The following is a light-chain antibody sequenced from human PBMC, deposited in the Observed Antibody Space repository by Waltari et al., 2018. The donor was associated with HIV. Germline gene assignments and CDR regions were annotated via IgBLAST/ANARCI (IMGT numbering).Light chain of an antibody. J-gene: IGLJ2*01. V-gene: IGLV1-44*01. CDR1: SSDIGSNS. Sequence: QSVLPQPPSASGTPGQRVTIPCSGGSSDIGSNSVHWYQQLPGPATRILLYSANSQPSGVRDRYCGSKSGTSASRDISGSQSEDEADDYCATWDDTLNGVIFGGGTKLTVL. CDR3: ATWDDTLNGVI. CDR2: SAN.